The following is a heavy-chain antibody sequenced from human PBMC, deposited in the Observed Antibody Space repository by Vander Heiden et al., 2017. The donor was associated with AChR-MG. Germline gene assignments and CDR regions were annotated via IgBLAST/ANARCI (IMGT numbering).Heavy chain of an antibody. CDR2: INPNSGGT. J-gene: IGHJ5*02. CDR3: ASTRNLGYCSGGSCYPDWFDP. D-gene: IGHD2-15*01. Sequence: QVQLVQSGAEVKKPGASVKVSCKASGYTFTGYYMHWVRQAPGQGLEWMGWINPNSGGTNYAQKFQGRVTMTRDTSISTAYMELSRLRSDDTAVYYCASTRNLGYCSGGSCYPDWFDPWGQGTLVTVSS. CDR1: GYTFTGYY. V-gene: IGHV1-2*02.